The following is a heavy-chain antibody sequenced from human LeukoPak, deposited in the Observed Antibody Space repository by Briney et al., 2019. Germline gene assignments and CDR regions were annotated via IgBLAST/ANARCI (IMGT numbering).Heavy chain of an antibody. CDR1: GYIFTSYG. CDR2: ISAYNGNT. D-gene: IGHD6-13*01. CDR3: ARSSHSSSWTYYYFGMDV. V-gene: IGHV1-18*01. J-gene: IGHJ6*02. Sequence: ASVKVSCKASGYIFTSYGFSWVRQAPGQGLEWMGWISAYNGNTNYAQKLQGRVTMTTDTSTSTAYMELRSLRSDDTAVYYCARSSHSSSWTYYYFGMDVWGQGTTVTVSS.